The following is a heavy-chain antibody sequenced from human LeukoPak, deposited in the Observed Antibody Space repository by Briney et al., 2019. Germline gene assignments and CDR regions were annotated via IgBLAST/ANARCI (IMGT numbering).Heavy chain of an antibody. CDR3: ARLGAGPTYYDFWSGYSSFYFDY. CDR2: IHYSGNT. J-gene: IGHJ4*02. CDR1: GGSTSSSNYY. D-gene: IGHD3-3*01. Sequence: PSETLSLTCTVSGGSTSSSNYYWGWIRQPPGKGPEWIGGIHYSGNTYYNPSLKSRVTISVDTSKNQFSLKLSSVTAADTAVYYCARLGAGPTYYDFWSGYSSFYFDYWGQGTLVTVSS. V-gene: IGHV4-39*01.